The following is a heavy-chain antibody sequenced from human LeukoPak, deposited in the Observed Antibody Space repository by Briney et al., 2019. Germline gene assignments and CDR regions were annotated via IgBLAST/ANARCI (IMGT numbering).Heavy chain of an antibody. V-gene: IGHV4-59*01. D-gene: IGHD3-22*01. CDR3: AKVPSYDYSGSTRGSIDF. CDR1: GGSISSYY. J-gene: IGHJ4*02. CDR2: IYYSGST. Sequence: SETLSLTCTVSGGSISSYYWSWIRQPPGKGLEWIGYIYYSGSTNYNPSLKSRVTISVDTSKNQFSLKLSSVTAADTAVYYCAKVPSYDYSGSTRGSIDFWGQGTLVTVSS.